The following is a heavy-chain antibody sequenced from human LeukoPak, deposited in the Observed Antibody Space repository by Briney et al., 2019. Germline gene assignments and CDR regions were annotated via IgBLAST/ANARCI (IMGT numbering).Heavy chain of an antibody. Sequence: PGGSLRLSCAASGFTFSSYSMNWVRQAPGKGLEWVSSISSSSSYIYYADSVKGRFTISRDNAKNSLYLQMNSLRAEDTAVYYCARALIVVLPAAWGDAFDTWGQGTRAPVSS. D-gene: IGHD2-2*01. V-gene: IGHV3-21*01. CDR3: ARALIVVLPAAWGDAFDT. J-gene: IGHJ3*02. CDR2: ISSSSSYI. CDR1: GFTFSSYS.